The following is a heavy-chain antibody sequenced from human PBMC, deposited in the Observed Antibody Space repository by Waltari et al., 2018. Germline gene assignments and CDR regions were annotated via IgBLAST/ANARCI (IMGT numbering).Heavy chain of an antibody. V-gene: IGHV4-34*02. Sequence: QVQLQQWGAGQLQPSETLSLTCGVYGGSFSGYYWGWIRQPPGKGLEWIGEINHNGNRNHNPSLRGRVTMLADTSRSQFSLKVNSVTAADTAVYYCVRLEDCSGPGGNCYSGDSFALDVWGQGTTVTVSS. CDR3: VRLEDCSGPGGNCYSGDSFALDV. CDR2: INHNGNR. CDR1: GGSFSGYY. J-gene: IGHJ6*02. D-gene: IGHD2-8*02.